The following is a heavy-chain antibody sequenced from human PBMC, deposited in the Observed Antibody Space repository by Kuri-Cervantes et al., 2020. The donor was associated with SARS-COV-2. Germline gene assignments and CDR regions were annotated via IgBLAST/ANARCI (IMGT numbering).Heavy chain of an antibody. CDR1: GYTFTGYY. CDR2: INPNTGGT. CDR3: ASRGPLLRAYYYYMDV. Sequence: ASVKVSCKASGYTFTGYYMHWVRQAPGQGLEWMGWINPNTGGTNYAQKFQGRVTMTRDTSISTAYMELSRLRSDDTAVYYCASRGPLLRAYYYYMDVWGKGTTVTVSS. D-gene: IGHD3-3*01. J-gene: IGHJ6*03. V-gene: IGHV1-2*02.